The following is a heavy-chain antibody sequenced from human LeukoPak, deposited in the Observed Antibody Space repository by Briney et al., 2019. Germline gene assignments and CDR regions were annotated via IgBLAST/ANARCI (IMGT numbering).Heavy chain of an antibody. CDR3: ARSGWLRAFDI. Sequence: ASVKVSCMAYGYTFTSYDINWVRQATGQGLEWMGWMNPNSDNTGYAQKFQGRVTMTRNTSISTAYMELSSLRSDDTAVYYCARSGWLRAFDIWGQGTMVTVSS. D-gene: IGHD5-12*01. V-gene: IGHV1-8*01. CDR1: GYTFTSYD. CDR2: MNPNSDNT. J-gene: IGHJ3*02.